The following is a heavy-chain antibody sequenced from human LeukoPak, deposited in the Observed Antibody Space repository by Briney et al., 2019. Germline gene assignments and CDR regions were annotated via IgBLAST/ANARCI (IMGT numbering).Heavy chain of an antibody. Sequence: GGSLRLSCAASGFAFSSQAMGWVRQAPGKGLERVSVISDSGGITYYADSVKGRFTISRDNSKNTRFLQMNSLRAEDTAVYFCAKDARRTSGWYFFDYWGQGNLVTVSS. CDR1: GFAFSSQA. D-gene: IGHD6-19*01. J-gene: IGHJ4*02. CDR3: AKDARRTSGWYFFDY. V-gene: IGHV3-23*01. CDR2: ISDSGGIT.